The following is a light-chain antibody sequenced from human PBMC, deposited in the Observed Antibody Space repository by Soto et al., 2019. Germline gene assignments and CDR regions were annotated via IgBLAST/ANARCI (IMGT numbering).Light chain of an antibody. CDR2: DAS. CDR3: QQYDNVPWT. V-gene: IGKV1-33*01. J-gene: IGKJ1*01. Sequence: DIQMTQSPSSLSASVGDRVTITCQASQDISNYLNWYQQKPGKAPKLLIYDASNLETGVPSRFSGSGSATDFTFTISSLQPEDIATYYCQQYDNVPWTFGQGTKVEIK. CDR1: QDISNY.